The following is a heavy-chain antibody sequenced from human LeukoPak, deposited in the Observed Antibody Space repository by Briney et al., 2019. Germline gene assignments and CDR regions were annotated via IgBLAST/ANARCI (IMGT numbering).Heavy chain of an antibody. J-gene: IGHJ4*02. CDR2: IRYDGSIK. CDR3: AKDSTAYYFDY. CDR1: GFTFSSYG. V-gene: IGHV3-30*02. Sequence: PGGSLRLSCAASGFTFSSYGMHWVRQAPGKGLEWVAFIRYDGSIKYYADSVKGRFTISRDNSKNTLYLQMNSLRAEDTAVYYCAKDSTAYYFDYWGQGTLVTVSS.